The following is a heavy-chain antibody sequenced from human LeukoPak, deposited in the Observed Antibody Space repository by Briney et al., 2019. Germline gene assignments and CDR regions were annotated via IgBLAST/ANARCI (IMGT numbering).Heavy chain of an antibody. J-gene: IGHJ4*02. CDR2: ISWNSGSI. D-gene: IGHD6-13*01. CDR3: AKMYSSSWSKGSYFDY. CDR1: GFTFDDYA. Sequence: GGSLRLSCAASGFTFDDYAMRWVRQAPGKGLEWVSGISWNSGSIGYADSVKGRFTISRDNAKNSLYLQMNSLRAEDTALYYCAKMYSSSWSKGSYFDYWGQGTLVTVSP. V-gene: IGHV3-9*01.